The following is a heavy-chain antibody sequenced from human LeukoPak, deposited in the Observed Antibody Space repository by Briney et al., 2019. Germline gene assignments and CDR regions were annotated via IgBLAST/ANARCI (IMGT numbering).Heavy chain of an antibody. CDR3: SISSSSGY. J-gene: IGHJ4*02. Sequence: GGSLRLSCAASGFTFNIYSMNWVRQAPGKGLEWVSYISSNSSTIYYADSVKGRFTISRDNAKNSLYLQMNSLRAEDTAVYYCSISSSSGYWGQGTLVTVSS. V-gene: IGHV3-48*01. CDR1: GFTFNIYS. D-gene: IGHD6-6*01. CDR2: ISSNSSTI.